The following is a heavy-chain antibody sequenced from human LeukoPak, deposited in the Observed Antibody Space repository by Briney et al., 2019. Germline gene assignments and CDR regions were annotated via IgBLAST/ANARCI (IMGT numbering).Heavy chain of an antibody. CDR3: ATDSYVSGSYYRLFY. CDR2: INSDGGTT. Sequence: GGSLRLSCGASGFTFGTYWIHWVRQAPGKGRVWVSGINSDGGTTTYADYVKGRSTISRDNAKNKLSMQMNNLRDEDTAIYYCATDSYVSGSYYRLFYWGQGTLVTVSS. D-gene: IGHD3-10*01. V-gene: IGHV3-74*01. J-gene: IGHJ4*02. CDR1: GFTFGTYW.